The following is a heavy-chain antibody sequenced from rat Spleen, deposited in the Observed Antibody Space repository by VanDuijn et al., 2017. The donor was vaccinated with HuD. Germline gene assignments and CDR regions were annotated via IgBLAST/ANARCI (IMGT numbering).Heavy chain of an antibody. CDR2: IIYDGSST. Sequence: EVQLVESGGGLVQPGRSLKLSCAASGFTFSDYNMAWVRQAPKKGLEWVATIIYDGSSTYYRDSVKGRFTISRDNAKSTLYLQMDSLRSEDTATYYGATSGYTTDYFYPLVGYWGQGVMVTVSS. CDR3: ATSGYTTDYFYPLVGY. J-gene: IGHJ2*01. V-gene: IGHV5S10*01. CDR1: GFTFSDYN. D-gene: IGHD1-6*01.